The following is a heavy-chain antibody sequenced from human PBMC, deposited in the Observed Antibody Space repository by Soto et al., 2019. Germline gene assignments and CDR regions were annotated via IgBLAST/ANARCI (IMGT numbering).Heavy chain of an antibody. V-gene: IGHV3-30*18. CDR3: AKDWGSSGWFNWFDS. CDR2: ISHDGFSQ. J-gene: IGHJ5*01. D-gene: IGHD6-13*01. CDR1: GFTLSNTG. Sequence: QVQLVESGGGVVQPGTSLSLSCVVSGFTLSNTGVHWVRQAPGKGLEWVAMISHDGFSQHYVDSVRGRFTISRDNSKNTLYLQMDSLRPEDTSVYYCAKDWGSSGWFNWFDSWGQGTLVIVSS.